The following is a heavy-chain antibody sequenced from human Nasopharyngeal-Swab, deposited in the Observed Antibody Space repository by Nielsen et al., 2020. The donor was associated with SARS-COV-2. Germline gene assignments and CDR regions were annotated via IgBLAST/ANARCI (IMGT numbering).Heavy chain of an antibody. V-gene: IGHV3-9*01. J-gene: IGHJ4*02. D-gene: IGHD1-26*01. Sequence: SLKISCAASGLTFDDYAMHWVRQAPGKGLEWVSGISWNSGSIGYADSVKGRFTISRDNAKNSLYLQMNSLRAEDTALYYCAKLGDSGSYGRPFDYWGQGTLVTVSS. CDR2: ISWNSGSI. CDR3: AKLGDSGSYGRPFDY. CDR1: GLTFDDYA.